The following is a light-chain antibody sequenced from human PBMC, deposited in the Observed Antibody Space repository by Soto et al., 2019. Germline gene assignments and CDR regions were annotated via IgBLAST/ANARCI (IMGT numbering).Light chain of an antibody. CDR2: DTS. Sequence: EIVLTQSPGTLSLSPGERATLSCRASQSVSSSYLAWYQQKPGQAPRLLIYDTSTRATGIPARFSGSGSGTEFTLTISSLQPDDFATYYCQQYNSYSPWTFGQGTKVDIK. CDR1: QSVSSSY. J-gene: IGKJ1*01. CDR3: QQYNSYSPWT. V-gene: IGKV3-20*01.